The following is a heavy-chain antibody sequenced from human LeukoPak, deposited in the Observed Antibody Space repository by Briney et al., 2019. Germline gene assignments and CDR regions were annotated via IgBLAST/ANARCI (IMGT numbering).Heavy chain of an antibody. V-gene: IGHV1-2*02. CDR3: ARTLSSGSSDY. CDR2: INPNSGGT. CDR1: GYTFTSYD. D-gene: IGHD6-6*01. J-gene: IGHJ4*02. Sequence: ASVKVSCKASGYTFTSYDINWVRQAPGQGLEWMGWINPNSGGTNYAQKFQDRVTMTRDTSISTAYMELSRLRSDDTAVYYCARTLSSGSSDYWGQGTLVTVSS.